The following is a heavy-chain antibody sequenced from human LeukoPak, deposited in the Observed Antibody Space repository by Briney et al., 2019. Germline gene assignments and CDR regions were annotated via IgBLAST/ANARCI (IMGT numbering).Heavy chain of an antibody. Sequence: PGGSLRLSCAASGFTFSTYSMNWVRQAPGKGLEWVSYISSSGSTIYYADSVKGRFTISRDNAKNSLYLQMNSLRAEDTAVYYCARVGDGYESGDWGMDVWGQGTTVTVSS. V-gene: IGHV3-48*04. J-gene: IGHJ6*02. D-gene: IGHD5-24*01. CDR1: GFTFSTYS. CDR2: ISSSGSTI. CDR3: ARVGDGYESGDWGMDV.